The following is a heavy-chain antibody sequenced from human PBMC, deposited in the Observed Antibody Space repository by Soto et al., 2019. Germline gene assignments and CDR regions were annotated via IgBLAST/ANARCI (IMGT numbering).Heavy chain of an antibody. V-gene: IGHV4-30-2*06. Sequence: PSETLSLTCTVSGASISYGGFSCGWIRQSPGKGLEWIGYISHLENTYFHPSFKSRLTMSIDRSRNQFSLNLSSVTAADRAVYYCVRGGGYDPFDYWGQGTLVTVSS. D-gene: IGHD5-12*01. CDR3: VRGGGYDPFDY. CDR2: ISHLENT. CDR1: GASISYGGFS. J-gene: IGHJ4*02.